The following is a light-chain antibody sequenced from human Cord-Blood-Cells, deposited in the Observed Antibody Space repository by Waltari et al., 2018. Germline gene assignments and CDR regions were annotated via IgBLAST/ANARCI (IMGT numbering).Light chain of an antibody. V-gene: IGLV1-40*01. J-gene: IGLJ3*02. CDR3: QSYDSSLSGV. CDR2: GNS. CDR1: SSNIGAGYD. Sequence: SLLTQPPSVSGAPGQRVTISSTGSSSNIGAGYDVHWYQQLPRTAPKPLIYGNSNRPSGVPDRFSGSKSGTSASLAITGLQAEDEADYYCQSYDSSLSGVFGGGTKLTVL.